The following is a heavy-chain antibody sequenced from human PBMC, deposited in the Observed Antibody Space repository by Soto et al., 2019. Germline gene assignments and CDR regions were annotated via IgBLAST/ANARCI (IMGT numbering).Heavy chain of an antibody. CDR2: ISSSSSTI. J-gene: IGHJ4*01. Sequence: TGGSLRLSCAASGFTFRSYNINWVRQAPGKGLDWLSYISSSSSTIYYADSVKGRFTISRDNAKNSLYLQMNSLRDDDTAMYYCARGGTIAVTTIGDYWGQGTLVTVSS. D-gene: IGHD5-12*01. CDR3: ARGGTIAVTTIGDY. V-gene: IGHV3-48*02. CDR1: GFTFRSYN.